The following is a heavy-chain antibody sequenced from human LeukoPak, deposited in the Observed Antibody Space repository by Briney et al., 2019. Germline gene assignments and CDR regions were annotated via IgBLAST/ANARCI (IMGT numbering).Heavy chain of an antibody. CDR1: GFTFSYYW. D-gene: IGHD3-10*01. CDR2: IKQDGSEK. J-gene: IGHJ4*02. V-gene: IGHV3-7*05. CDR3: ARLYGSGRPPDLLPNHYYFDY. Sequence: GGSLRLSCAASGFTFSYYWMSWVRQGPGKGLEWVANIKQDGSEKYYVDSVKGRFTISRDNAKNSLFLQMNSLRAEDTAVYYCARLYGSGRPPDLLPNHYYFDYWGQGTLVTVSS.